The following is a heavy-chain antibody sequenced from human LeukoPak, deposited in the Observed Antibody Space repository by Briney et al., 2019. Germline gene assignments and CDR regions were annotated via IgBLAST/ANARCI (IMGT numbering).Heavy chain of an antibody. CDR3: ARVPDHPSYCSGGSCYDYYYYYGMDV. J-gene: IGHJ6*02. Sequence: GGSLRLSCAASGFTFCSYAMHWVRQAPGKGLEWVAVTSYDGSNKYYTDSVKGQFTISRDNSKNTLYLQMNSLRAEDTAVYYCARVPDHPSYCSGGSCYDYYYYYGMDVWGQGTTVTVSS. CDR1: GFTFCSYA. CDR2: TSYDGSNK. V-gene: IGHV3-30-3*01. D-gene: IGHD2-15*01.